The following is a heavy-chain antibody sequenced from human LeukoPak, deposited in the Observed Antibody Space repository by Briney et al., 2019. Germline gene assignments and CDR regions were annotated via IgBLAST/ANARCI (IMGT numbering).Heavy chain of an antibody. CDR2: IYHSGST. Sequence: GSLRLSCAASGFTFSGSAMHWVRQASGKGLEWIGSIYHSGSTYYNPSLKSRVTISVDTSKNQFSLKLSSVTAADTAVYYCARVRRERAAAGQNNWFDPWGQGTLVTVSS. CDR3: ARVRRERAAAGQNNWFDP. CDR1: GFTFSGSA. V-gene: IGHV4-38-2*01. J-gene: IGHJ5*02. D-gene: IGHD6-13*01.